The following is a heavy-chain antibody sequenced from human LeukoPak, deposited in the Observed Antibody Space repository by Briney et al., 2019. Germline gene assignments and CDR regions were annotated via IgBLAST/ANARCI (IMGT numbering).Heavy chain of an antibody. CDR3: AEDFRGYCSSTSCYGVDY. J-gene: IGHJ4*02. CDR1: GFTFSSYW. CDR2: IKQDGSEK. Sequence: GGSLRLSCAASGFTFSSYWMSWVRQAPGKGLEWVANIKQDGSEKYYVDSVKGRFTISRDNAKNSLYLQMNSLRAEDTAVYYCAEDFRGYCSSTSCYGVDYWGQGTLVTVSS. D-gene: IGHD2-2*01. V-gene: IGHV3-7*01.